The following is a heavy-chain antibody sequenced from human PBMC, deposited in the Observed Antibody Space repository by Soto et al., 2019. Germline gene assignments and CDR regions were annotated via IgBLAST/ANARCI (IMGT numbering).Heavy chain of an antibody. CDR3: ARALNIVATRTGYDY. CDR1: GGSFSGYY. D-gene: IGHD5-12*01. Sequence: SETLSLTCAVYGGSFSGYYWSWIRQPPGKGLEWIGEINHSGSTNYNPSLKSRVTISVDTSKNQFSLKLSSVTAADTAVYYCARALNIVATRTGYDYWGQGTLVTVSS. J-gene: IGHJ4*02. V-gene: IGHV4-34*01. CDR2: INHSGST.